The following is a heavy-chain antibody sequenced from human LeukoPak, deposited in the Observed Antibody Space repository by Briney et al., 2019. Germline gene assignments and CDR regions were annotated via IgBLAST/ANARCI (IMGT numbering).Heavy chain of an antibody. V-gene: IGHV3-48*03. D-gene: IGHD4-17*01. J-gene: IGHJ4*02. CDR3: ARDHTDGDAFDY. Sequence: GGSLRLSCAASGFTFSSYEINWVRQAPGKGLEWVSYISSSGSTIYYADSVKGRFTISRDNAKNSLYLQMNSLRAEDTPVYYCARDHTDGDAFDYWGQGTLVTVSS. CDR2: ISSSGSTI. CDR1: GFTFSSYE.